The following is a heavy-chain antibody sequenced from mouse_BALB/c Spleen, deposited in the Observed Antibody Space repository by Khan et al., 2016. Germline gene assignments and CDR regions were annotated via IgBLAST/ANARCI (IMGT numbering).Heavy chain of an antibody. CDR3: VGYPFAY. D-gene: IGHD1-2*01. Sequence: VQLVESGGGLVQPKGSLKLSCAASGFTFNTNVMNWVRQAPGKGLEWVARIRSISNNYATYYADSVKDRFTISRDDSQSILYLQMNNLETEDTAMYYCVGYPFAYWGQGTLVTVSA. J-gene: IGHJ3*01. CDR2: IRSISNNYAT. CDR1: GFTFNTNV. V-gene: IGHV10S3*01.